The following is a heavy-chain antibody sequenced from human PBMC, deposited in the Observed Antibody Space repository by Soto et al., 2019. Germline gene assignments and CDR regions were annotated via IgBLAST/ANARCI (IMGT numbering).Heavy chain of an antibody. CDR3: ASLRYCSSTSCSTGSYYYYGMDV. Sequence: PSETLSLTCTVSGGSISSSSYYWGWIRQPPGKGLEWIGSIYYSGSTYYNPSLKSRVTISVDTSKNQFSLKLSSVTAADTAVYYCASLRYCSSTSCSTGSYYYYGMDVWGQGTTVTVSS. CDR1: GGSISSSSYY. CDR2: IYYSGST. J-gene: IGHJ6*02. D-gene: IGHD2-2*01. V-gene: IGHV4-39*01.